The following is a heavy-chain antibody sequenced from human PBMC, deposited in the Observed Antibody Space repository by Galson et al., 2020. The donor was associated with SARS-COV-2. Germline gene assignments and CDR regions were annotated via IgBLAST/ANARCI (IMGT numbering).Heavy chain of an antibody. CDR3: ARDPDRWGAFFDY. J-gene: IGHJ4*02. CDR2: IHYSGKT. CDR1: GGSISSGDYF. Sequence: SETLSLTCTVSGGSISSGDYFWTWIRQPPGKGLEWIGYIHYSGKTYYNPFLRGRVTTSMDMSNNQFSLELNSVFAADTAVYYCARDPDRWGAFFDYWGQGILVTVSS. D-gene: IGHD3-16*01. V-gene: IGHV4-30-4*02.